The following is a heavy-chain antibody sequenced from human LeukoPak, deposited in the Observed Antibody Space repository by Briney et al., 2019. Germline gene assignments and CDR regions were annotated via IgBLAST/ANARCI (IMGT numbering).Heavy chain of an antibody. CDR3: ARVPDIPHQYYFDY. J-gene: IGHJ4*02. V-gene: IGHV1-69*05. D-gene: IGHD3-9*01. Sequence: ASVKVSCTASGGTFSSYAISWVRQAPGQGLEWMGGIIPIFGTANYAQKFQGRVTITTDESASTAYMELSSLRSEDTAVYYCARVPDIPHQYYFDYWGQGTLVTVSS. CDR1: GGTFSSYA. CDR2: IIPIFGTA.